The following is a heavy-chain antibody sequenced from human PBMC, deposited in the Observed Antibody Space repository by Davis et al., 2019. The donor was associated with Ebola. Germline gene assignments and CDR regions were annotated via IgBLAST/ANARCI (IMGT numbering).Heavy chain of an antibody. V-gene: IGHV1-8*02. CDR2: MNPNSGNT. CDR1: GYTFTNYG. Sequence: AASVKVSCKASGYTFTNYGINWVRQATGQGLEWMGWMNPNSGNTGYAQKFQGRVTMTRNTSISTAYMELSSLRSEDTAVYYCARGPEGYCSSTSCSYSRGYGMDVWGQGTTVTVSS. D-gene: IGHD2-2*01. J-gene: IGHJ6*02. CDR3: ARGPEGYCSSTSCSYSRGYGMDV.